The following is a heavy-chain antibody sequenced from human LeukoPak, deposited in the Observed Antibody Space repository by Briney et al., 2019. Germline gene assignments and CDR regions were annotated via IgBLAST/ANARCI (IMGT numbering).Heavy chain of an antibody. CDR2: IYSGGST. CDR3: ARVASGKYYYYYYYMDV. Sequence: GGSPRLSCVASGFTFSSYAMSWVRQAPGKGLEWVSVIYSGGSTYYADSVKGRFTISRDNSKNTLYLQMNSLRAEDTAVYYCARVASGKYYYYYYYMDVWGKGTTVTISS. CDR1: GFTFSSYA. J-gene: IGHJ6*03. V-gene: IGHV3-66*01.